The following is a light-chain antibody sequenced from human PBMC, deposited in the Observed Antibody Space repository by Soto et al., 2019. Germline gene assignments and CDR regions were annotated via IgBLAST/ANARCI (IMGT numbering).Light chain of an antibody. J-gene: IGLJ1*01. CDR2: AVR. CDR3: NSYTSSSTLV. V-gene: IGLV2-14*03. Sequence: SALTQPASVSGSPGQSITISCTGTGSDVGGYNYVSWYQHHPGKAPKLIIYAVRERPSGVSNRFSGSKSGNTASLTISGLQPEDEADYYCNSYTSSSTLVFGTGTKVTV. CDR1: GSDVGGYNY.